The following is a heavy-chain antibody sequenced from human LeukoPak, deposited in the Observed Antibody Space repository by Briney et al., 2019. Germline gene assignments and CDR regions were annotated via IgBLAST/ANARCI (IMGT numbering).Heavy chain of an antibody. CDR1: GGFISSYY. CDR3: AIPLGGYPDAFDF. Sequence: SETLSLTCTVSGGFISSYYWSWIRQSAAKGLQWIGRIYTSGSTNYNPSLKSRVTMSVDTSKNQFSLKLSSVTAADTAVYYCAIPLGGYPDAFDFWGQGTMVTVSS. CDR2: IYTSGST. V-gene: IGHV4-4*07. D-gene: IGHD3-16*02. J-gene: IGHJ3*01.